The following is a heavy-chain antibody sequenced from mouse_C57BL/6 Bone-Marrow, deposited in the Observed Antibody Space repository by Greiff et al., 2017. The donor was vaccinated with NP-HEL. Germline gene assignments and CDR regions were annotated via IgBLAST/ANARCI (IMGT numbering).Heavy chain of an antibody. J-gene: IGHJ4*01. CDR1: GYTFTSSW. Sequence: QVQLQQPGAELVKPGASVKMSCKASGYTFTSSWITWVKQRPGHGLEWIGDIYPGSGSTNYNEKFKSKATLTVDTSSSTAYMQLSSLTSEDSAVYYCARRRAFYDYDGRDAMDYWGQGTSVTVSS. CDR3: ARRRAFYDYDGRDAMDY. D-gene: IGHD2-4*01. V-gene: IGHV1-55*01. CDR2: IYPGSGST.